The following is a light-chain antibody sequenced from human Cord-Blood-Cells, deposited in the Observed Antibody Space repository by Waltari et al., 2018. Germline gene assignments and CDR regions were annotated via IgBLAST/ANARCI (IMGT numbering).Light chain of an antibody. V-gene: IGKV1-39*01. CDR3: QQSYSTPRT. CDR1: QSISSY. J-gene: IGKJ1*01. CDR2: AAS. Sequence: DREMIESPSSLSAAVVDGVTITCRASQSISSYLNWYQQKPGKAPKLLIYAASSLQSGVPSRFSGSGSGTDFTLTISSLQPEDFATYYCQQSYSTPRTFGQGTKVEIK.